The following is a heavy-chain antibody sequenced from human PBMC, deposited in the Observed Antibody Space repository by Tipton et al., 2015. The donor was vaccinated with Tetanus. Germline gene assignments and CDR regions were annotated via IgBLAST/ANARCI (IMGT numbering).Heavy chain of an antibody. CDR3: ARDAAFVVRGPMMGYYGLDV. Sequence: GLVKPSETLSLTCTVSGVSISSSSYYWGWIRQYPGKGLEWIGYVYYSGTTSYNPSLKSRVTISVDKSKNQFSLNLTSVSAADTAVYYCARDAAFVVRGPMMGYYGLDVWGHGTTVIVS. V-gene: IGHV4-31*03. J-gene: IGHJ6*02. CDR2: VYYSGTT. CDR1: GVSISSSSYY. D-gene: IGHD3-10*01.